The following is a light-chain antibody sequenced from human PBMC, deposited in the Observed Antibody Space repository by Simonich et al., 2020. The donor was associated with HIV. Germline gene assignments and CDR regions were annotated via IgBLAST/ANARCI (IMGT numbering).Light chain of an antibody. CDR2: WAS. Sequence: DIVMTQSPDSLAVSLGERATINCQSSQSVLYSSNNKNYLAWSQQKPGQPPKLRIYWASTRESGVPDRFSGSGSGTDFTLTISSLQAEDVAVYYCQQYYSTPWTFGQGTKVEIK. CDR3: QQYYSTPWT. CDR1: QSVLYSSNNKNY. J-gene: IGKJ1*01. V-gene: IGKV4-1*01.